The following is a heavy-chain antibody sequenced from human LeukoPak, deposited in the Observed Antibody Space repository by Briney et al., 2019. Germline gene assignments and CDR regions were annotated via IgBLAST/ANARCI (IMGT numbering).Heavy chain of an antibody. CDR2: IYYSGSN. CDR3: ASSVTPHEVSY. V-gene: IGHV4-59*01. J-gene: IGHJ4*02. Sequence: SETLSLTCTVSGGSISSYYWSWIRQPPGKGLEWIGYIYYSGSNNYNPSLKSRVTISVDTSKNQFSLKLSSVTAADTAVYYCASSVTPHEVSYWGQGTLVTVSS. CDR1: GGSISSYY. D-gene: IGHD4-4*01.